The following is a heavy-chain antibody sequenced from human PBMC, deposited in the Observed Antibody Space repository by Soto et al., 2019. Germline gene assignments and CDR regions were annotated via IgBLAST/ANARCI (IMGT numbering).Heavy chain of an antibody. CDR1: GGSFSGYY. D-gene: IGHD6-19*01. CDR2: INHSGST. CDR3: ARGGKQWLVRGPFDY. Sequence: QVQLQQWGAGLLKPSETLSLTCAVYGGSFSGYYWSWIRQPPGKGLEWIGEINHSGSTNYNPSLKSRVIISVDTSKNQFSLKLSSVPAADTAVYYCARGGKQWLVRGPFDYWGQGTLVTVSS. J-gene: IGHJ4*02. V-gene: IGHV4-34*01.